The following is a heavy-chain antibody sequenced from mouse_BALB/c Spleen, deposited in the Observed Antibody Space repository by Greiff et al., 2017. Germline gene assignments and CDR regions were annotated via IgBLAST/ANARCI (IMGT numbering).Heavy chain of an antibody. CDR1: GYTFSSYW. D-gene: IGHD1-1*01. V-gene: IGHV1-9*01. CDR2: ILPGSGST. J-gene: IGHJ2*01. Sequence: QVQLQQSGAELMKPGASVKISCKATGYTFSSYWIEWVKQMPGHGLEWIGEILPGSGSTNYNEKFKGKATFTADTSSNTAYMQLSSLTSEDSAVYYCARISFTTVVATDYWGQGTTLTVSS. CDR3: ARISFTTVVATDY.